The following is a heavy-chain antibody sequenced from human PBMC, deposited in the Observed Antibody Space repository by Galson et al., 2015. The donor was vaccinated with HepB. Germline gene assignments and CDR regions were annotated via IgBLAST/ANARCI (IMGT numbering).Heavy chain of an antibody. CDR1: GYTFTSYG. V-gene: IGHV1-18*01. CDR3: ARGSPLVVPAGRVLDY. D-gene: IGHD2-2*01. J-gene: IGHJ4*02. CDR2: ISAYNGNT. Sequence: SVKVSCKASGYTFTSYGISWVRQAPGQGLEWMGWISAYNGNTNYAQKLQGRVTMTTDTSTSTAYMELRSLRSDDTAVYYCARGSPLVVPAGRVLDYWGQGTLVTVSS.